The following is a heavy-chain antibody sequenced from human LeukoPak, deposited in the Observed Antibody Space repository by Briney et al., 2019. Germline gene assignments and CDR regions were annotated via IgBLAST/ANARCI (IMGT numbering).Heavy chain of an antibody. Sequence: GGSLRLSCAASGFTFSSYAMSWVRQAPGKGLEWVSAISGSGGSTYYADSVKGRFTISRDNSKNTLYLQMNSPRAEDTAVYYCAKDLPAFIVVVPAAVFDYWGQGTLVTVSS. V-gene: IGHV3-23*01. D-gene: IGHD2-2*01. CDR2: ISGSGGST. J-gene: IGHJ4*02. CDR3: AKDLPAFIVVVPAAVFDY. CDR1: GFTFSSYA.